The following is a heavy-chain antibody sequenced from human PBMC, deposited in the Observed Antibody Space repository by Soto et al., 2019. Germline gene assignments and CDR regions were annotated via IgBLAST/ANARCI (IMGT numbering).Heavy chain of an antibody. CDR3: ARDIVVVPAAIEADYMDV. Sequence: ASVKVSCKASGYTFTSYGISWVRQAPGQGLEWMGWISAYNGNTNYAQKLQGRVTMTTDTSTSTAYMELRSLRSDDTAVYYCARDIVVVPAAIEADYMDVWGKGTTVTVSS. D-gene: IGHD2-2*01. J-gene: IGHJ6*03. V-gene: IGHV1-18*01. CDR2: ISAYNGNT. CDR1: GYTFTSYG.